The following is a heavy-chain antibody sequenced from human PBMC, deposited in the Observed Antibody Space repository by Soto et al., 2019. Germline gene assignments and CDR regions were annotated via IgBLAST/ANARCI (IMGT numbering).Heavy chain of an antibody. CDR1: GYTFTNNV. CDR3: ARDPIWTYTWNYARLNYLDP. D-gene: IGHD1-7*01. Sequence: ASVKVSCKASGYTFTNNVIHWLRQAPGQTLEWMGWIHTAKGNTKYSQKFEARVTLTRDTAASTAYMELNSLRSDDTAVHYCARDPIWTYTWNYARLNYLDPWGQGTLVTVSS. CDR2: IHTAKGNT. J-gene: IGHJ5*02. V-gene: IGHV1-3*04.